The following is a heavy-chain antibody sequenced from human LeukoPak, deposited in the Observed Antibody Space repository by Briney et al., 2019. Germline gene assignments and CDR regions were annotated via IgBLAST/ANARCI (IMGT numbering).Heavy chain of an antibody. Sequence: SVEVSCKASGYTFASYGISWVRQAPGQGLEWMGGIIPIFGTANYAQKFQGRVTITADESTSTAYMELSSLRSEDTAVYYCASSRIQLWLRRNDYYYYYYMDVWGKGTTVTISS. J-gene: IGHJ6*03. CDR1: GYTFASYG. D-gene: IGHD5-18*01. CDR2: IIPIFGTA. V-gene: IGHV1-69*13. CDR3: ASSRIQLWLRRNDYYYYYYMDV.